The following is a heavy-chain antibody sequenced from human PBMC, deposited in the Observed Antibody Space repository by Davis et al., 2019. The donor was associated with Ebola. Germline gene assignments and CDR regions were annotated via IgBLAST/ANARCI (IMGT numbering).Heavy chain of an antibody. J-gene: IGHJ1*01. V-gene: IGHV3-7*01. CDR2: IEQDGREK. D-gene: IGHD3-22*01. CDR1: GLTFSAYW. Sequence: GESLKISCAASGLTFSAYWMNWVRQVPGKGLEWVANIEQDGREKNYVDSVKGRITISRDNAKNSLYLQMNSLRAEDTAVYYCAGGVGWLIEHWGQGTLLTVSS. CDR3: AGGVGWLIEH.